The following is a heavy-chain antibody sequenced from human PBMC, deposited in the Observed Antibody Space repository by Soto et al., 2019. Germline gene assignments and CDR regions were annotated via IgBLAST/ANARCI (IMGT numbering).Heavy chain of an antibody. J-gene: IGHJ4*02. CDR3: ARGMTTVTTFDY. CDR2: IYYIGST. D-gene: IGHD4-17*01. CDR1: GGSISSGGYY. Sequence: PSETLSLTCTVSGGSISSGGYYWNWIRQHPGKGLEWIGYIYYIGSTYYNPSLKSRVTISLDTSKNQFSLKLSSVTAADTAVYYCARGMTTVTTFDYWGQGTLVTVSS. V-gene: IGHV4-31*03.